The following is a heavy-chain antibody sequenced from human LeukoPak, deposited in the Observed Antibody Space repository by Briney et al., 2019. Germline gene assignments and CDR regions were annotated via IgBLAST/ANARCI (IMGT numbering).Heavy chain of an antibody. J-gene: IGHJ6*03. Sequence: SETLSLTCAVYGGSFSGYYWSWIRQPPGKGLEWIGEINHSGSTNYNPSLKSRVTISVDTSKNQFSLKLSSVTAADTAVYYCARVIRGGWYSYYYMDVWGKGTTVTISS. D-gene: IGHD6-19*01. CDR2: INHSGST. V-gene: IGHV4-34*01. CDR3: ARVIRGGWYSYYYMDV. CDR1: GGSFSGYY.